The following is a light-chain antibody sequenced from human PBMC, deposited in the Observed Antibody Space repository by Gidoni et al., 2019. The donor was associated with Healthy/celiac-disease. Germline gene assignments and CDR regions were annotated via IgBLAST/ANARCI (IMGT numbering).Light chain of an antibody. V-gene: IGKV3-20*01. CDR1: QSVSSSY. J-gene: IGKJ3*01. CDR2: GAS. Sequence: EIVLTQSPGTLSLSPGERATLSCTASQSVSSSYLAWYQQKPGQAHRLLIYGASSRATGPPDKFSGSGSGTDFTLTISRLEPEEFAVYYCQQYGSPLFTFGPGTKVDI. CDR3: QQYGSPLFT.